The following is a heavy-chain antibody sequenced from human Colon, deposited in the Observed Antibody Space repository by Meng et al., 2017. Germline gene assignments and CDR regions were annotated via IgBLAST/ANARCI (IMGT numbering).Heavy chain of an antibody. D-gene: IGHD3-22*01. V-gene: IGHV4-59*08. Sequence: QVQLQESGPGLVKPSETLSLTCTVSNGSISGYYWSWLRPPPGKGLEWIGYVYYSGSTNYNPSLKSRVTISVDTSKNQFSLRLSSVTAADTALYFCARDAYYYDGTAYYNLDYFDFWGQGSLVTVSS. CDR1: NGSISGYY. CDR2: VYYSGST. CDR3: ARDAYYYDGTAYYNLDYFDF. J-gene: IGHJ4*02.